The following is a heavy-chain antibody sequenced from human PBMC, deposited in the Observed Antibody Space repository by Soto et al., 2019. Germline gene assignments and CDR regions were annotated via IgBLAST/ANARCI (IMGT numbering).Heavy chain of an antibody. CDR1: GFTFSSYG. Sequence: QVQLVESGGSVVQPGRSLRLSCAASGFTFSSYGMHWVRQAPGKGLEWVAVISYDGSNKYYADSVKGRFTISRDNSKNTLYLQMNSLRAEDTAVYYCAKRVAGATCFDYWGQGTLVTVSS. D-gene: IGHD1-26*01. CDR2: ISYDGSNK. CDR3: AKRVAGATCFDY. J-gene: IGHJ4*02. V-gene: IGHV3-30*18.